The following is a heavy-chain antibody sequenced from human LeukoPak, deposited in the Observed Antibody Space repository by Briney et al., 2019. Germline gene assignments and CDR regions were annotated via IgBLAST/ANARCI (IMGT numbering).Heavy chain of an antibody. CDR2: ISGSGGST. D-gene: IGHD2-2*02. J-gene: IGHJ4*02. CDR1: GFTFSSYA. V-gene: IGHV3-23*01. Sequence: GGSLRLSCAASGFTFSSYAVSWVRQAPGKGLEWVSAISGSGGSTYYADSVKGRFTISRDNSKNTLYLQMNSLRAEDTAVYYCAKTVGRVYCSSTSCYTDYWGQGTLVTVSS. CDR3: AKTVGRVYCSSTSCYTDY.